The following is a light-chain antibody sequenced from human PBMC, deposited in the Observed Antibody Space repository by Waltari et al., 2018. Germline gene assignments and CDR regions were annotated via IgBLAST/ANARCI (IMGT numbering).Light chain of an antibody. CDR2: DDT. CDR3: QVWHNNRDTPW. Sequence: YAPTQPPSVSVAPGQTARMICGGAKIGGNSVHWYQQKPGQAPVLVVFDDTNRPSGIPDRISGSKSGTTATLTISRVETGDEAAYFCQVWHNNRDTPWFGGGTKLTVL. CDR1: KIGGNS. J-gene: IGLJ3*02. V-gene: IGLV3-21*02.